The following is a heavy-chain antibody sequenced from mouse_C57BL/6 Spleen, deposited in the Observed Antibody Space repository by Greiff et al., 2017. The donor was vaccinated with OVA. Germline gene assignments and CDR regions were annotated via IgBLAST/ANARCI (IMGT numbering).Heavy chain of an antibody. CDR3: ARHESGIYYGISWFAY. Sequence: VQLQQSGAELVKPGASVKLSCTASGYTFTEYTIHWVKQRSGQGLVWIGWFYPGSGSIKYNEKFKDQATLTADKSSSPVYMELSRLTSEDSAVYFCARHESGIYYGISWFAYWGQGTLVTVSA. CDR1: GYTFTEYT. V-gene: IGHV1-62-2*01. J-gene: IGHJ3*01. D-gene: IGHD2-1*01. CDR2: FYPGSGSI.